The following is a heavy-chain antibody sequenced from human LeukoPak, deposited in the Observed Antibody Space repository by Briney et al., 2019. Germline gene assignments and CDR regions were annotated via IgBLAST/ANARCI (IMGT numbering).Heavy chain of an antibody. CDR3: AKDPIAAAGPFY. J-gene: IGHJ4*02. V-gene: IGHV3-48*01. D-gene: IGHD6-13*01. Sequence: GGSLRLSCAASGFTFSSYSMNWVRQTPGKGLEWVSYISSSGSTIYYADSVKGRFTISRDNSKNTLYLQMNSLRAEDTAVYYCAKDPIAAAGPFYWGQGTLVTVSS. CDR2: ISSSGSTI. CDR1: GFTFSSYS.